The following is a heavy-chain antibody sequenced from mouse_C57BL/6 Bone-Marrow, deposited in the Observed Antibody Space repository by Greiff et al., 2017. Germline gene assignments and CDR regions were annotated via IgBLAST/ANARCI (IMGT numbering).Heavy chain of an antibody. V-gene: IGHV5-4*03. J-gene: IGHJ2*01. D-gene: IGHD1-1*01. CDR2: ISDGGSYT. CDR3: ARSPLYYYGSSPYFDY. Sequence: EVMLVESGGGLVKPGGSLKLSCAASGFTFSSYAMSWVRQTPEKRLEWVATISDGGSYTYYPDNVKGRFTISRDNAKNNLYLQMSHLKSEDTAMYYCARSPLYYYGSSPYFDYWGQGTTLTVSS. CDR1: GFTFSSYA.